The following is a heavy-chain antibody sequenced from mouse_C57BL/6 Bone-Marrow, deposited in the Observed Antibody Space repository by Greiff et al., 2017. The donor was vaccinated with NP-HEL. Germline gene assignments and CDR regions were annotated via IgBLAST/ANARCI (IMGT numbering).Heavy chain of an antibody. V-gene: IGHV1-19*01. CDR2: INPYNGGT. D-gene: IGHD1-1*01. J-gene: IGHJ1*03. Sequence: EVQLQESGPVLVKPGASVKMSCKASGYTFTDYYMNWVKQSHGKSLEWIGVINPYNGGTSYNQKFKGKATLTVDKSSSTAYMELNSLTSEDSAVYYCARRGDYYGSSYVRYFDVWGTGTTVTVSS. CDR1: GYTFTDYY. CDR3: ARRGDYYGSSYVRYFDV.